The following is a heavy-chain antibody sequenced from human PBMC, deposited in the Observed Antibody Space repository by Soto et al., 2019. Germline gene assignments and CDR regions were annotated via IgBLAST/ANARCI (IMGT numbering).Heavy chain of an antibody. D-gene: IGHD7-27*01. CDR3: ARLTGALYGMDV. J-gene: IGHJ6*02. CDR1: GGSISSSSHY. CDR2: IYYSGST. Sequence: QLQLQESGPGLVKPSETLSLTCTVSGGSISSSSHYWGWIRQPPGKGLEWFGNIYYSGSTYYNPSLQSRVTISVDTSKNQFSLTLSSVTAADTGLYYCARLTGALYGMDVWGQGTTVTVSS. V-gene: IGHV4-39*01.